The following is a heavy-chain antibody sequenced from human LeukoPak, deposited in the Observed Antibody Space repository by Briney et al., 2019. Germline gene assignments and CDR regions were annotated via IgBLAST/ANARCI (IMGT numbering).Heavy chain of an antibody. D-gene: IGHD4-17*01. Sequence: ASVKVSCKASGNTITGYYVHWVRQAPGQGLEWMGGINPNSGGTNYAQKFQGRVTMTRDTSISTAYMELSRLRSDDTAVYYCARQHDYGDYSFGYWGQGTLVTVSS. CDR3: ARQHDYGDYSFGY. V-gene: IGHV1-2*02. CDR2: INPNSGGT. CDR1: GNTITGYY. J-gene: IGHJ4*02.